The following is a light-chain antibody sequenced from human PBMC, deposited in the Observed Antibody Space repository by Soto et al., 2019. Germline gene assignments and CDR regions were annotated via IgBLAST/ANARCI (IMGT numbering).Light chain of an antibody. V-gene: IGLV2-8*01. CDR1: SSDVGAYDS. CDR3: SSYTSSRAYV. J-gene: IGLJ1*01. Sequence: QSALTQTPSASGSLGQSVTISCTGTSSDVGAYDSVSWYQHHPGKAPKALIYEVSKRPSGVPDRFSGSKSGNTASLTVSGLQAEDEADYYCSSYTSSRAYVFGIGTKLTVL. CDR2: EVS.